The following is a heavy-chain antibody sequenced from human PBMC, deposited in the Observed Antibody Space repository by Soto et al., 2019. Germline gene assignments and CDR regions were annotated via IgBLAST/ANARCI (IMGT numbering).Heavy chain of an antibody. D-gene: IGHD6-19*01. CDR3: ARDLTSSGWYPPFGY. CDR1: GGTFSSYA. J-gene: IGHJ4*02. Sequence: ASVKVSCKASGGTFSSYAISWVRQAPGQGLEWMGGIIPIFGTANYAQKFQGRVTITADESTSTAYMELSSLRSEDTAVYYCARDLTSSGWYPPFGYWGQGTLVTVSS. CDR2: IIPIFGTA. V-gene: IGHV1-69*13.